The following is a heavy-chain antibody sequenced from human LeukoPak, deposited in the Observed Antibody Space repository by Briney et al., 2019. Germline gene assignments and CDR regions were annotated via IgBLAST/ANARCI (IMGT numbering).Heavy chain of an antibody. V-gene: IGHV3-23*01. CDR1: GFSFSSFG. CDR3: AGSITMVRGVTLNWFDP. D-gene: IGHD3-10*01. CDR2: ISGDGRDT. Sequence: PGGSLRLSCAASGFSFSSFGMSWVRQAPGRGLQWVSSISGDGRDTFYADSVKGRFTISRDNSKNTLYLQMNSLRAEDTAVYYCAGSITMVRGVTLNWFDPWGQGTLVTVSS. J-gene: IGHJ5*02.